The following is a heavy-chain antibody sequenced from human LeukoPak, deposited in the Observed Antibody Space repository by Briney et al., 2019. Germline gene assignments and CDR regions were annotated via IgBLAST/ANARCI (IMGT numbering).Heavy chain of an antibody. V-gene: IGHV4-38-2*02. Sequence: SSETLSLTCTVSGYSISSGYYWGWIRQPPGKGLEWIGGIYHSGSTYYNPSLKSRVTISVDTSKNQFSLKLSSVTAADTAVYYCARARDYYDYSYSYYMDVWGKGTTVTVSS. D-gene: IGHD1-26*01. CDR3: ARARDYYDYSYSYYMDV. CDR2: IYHSGST. CDR1: GYSISSGYY. J-gene: IGHJ6*03.